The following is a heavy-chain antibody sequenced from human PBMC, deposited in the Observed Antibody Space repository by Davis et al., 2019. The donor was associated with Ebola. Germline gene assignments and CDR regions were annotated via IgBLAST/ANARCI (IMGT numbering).Heavy chain of an antibody. CDR2: LGLSADT. V-gene: IGHV3-23*01. Sequence: GESLKISCAASGFVFSSYVMSWVRRAPGKGLEWVSTLGLSADTYYADSVKGRFTISRDNSKNTLHLQMNSLRVEDTAVYYCARDGIATFGKVKYYYGMDVWGKGTTVTVSS. CDR1: GFVFSSYV. D-gene: IGHD6-13*01. CDR3: ARDGIATFGKVKYYYGMDV. J-gene: IGHJ6*04.